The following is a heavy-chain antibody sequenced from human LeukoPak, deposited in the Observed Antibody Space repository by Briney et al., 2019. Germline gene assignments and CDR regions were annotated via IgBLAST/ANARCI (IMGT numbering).Heavy chain of an antibody. J-gene: IGHJ3*01. CDR3: ARQYYYDSSGYAFDL. CDR2: IDPSDSYT. Sequence: GESLLISCNGSEYSFTSYWISWVRQMPGKGLEWMGRIDPSDSYTNYSPSFQGHVTISADKSISTAYLQWSSLKASDTAMYYCARQYYYDSSGYAFDLLGQGTMVTVSS. D-gene: IGHD3-22*01. V-gene: IGHV5-10-1*01. CDR1: EYSFTSYW.